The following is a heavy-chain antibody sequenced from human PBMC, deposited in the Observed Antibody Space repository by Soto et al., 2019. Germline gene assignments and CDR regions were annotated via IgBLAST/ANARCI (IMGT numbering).Heavy chain of an antibody. CDR3: ARGKFDTLTQF. D-gene: IGHD3-9*01. CDR2: MNPNTGNT. CDR1: GDTVTDYD. V-gene: IGHV1-8*01. Sequence: AAVKVSCNASGDTVTDYDSNWVRQAPGQGREGMGWMNPNTGNTRYAQHVQGILSRTRDTSISTAFIELSSLRSEDKALYSCARGKFDTLTQFWRQGTLVTVSS. J-gene: IGHJ1*01.